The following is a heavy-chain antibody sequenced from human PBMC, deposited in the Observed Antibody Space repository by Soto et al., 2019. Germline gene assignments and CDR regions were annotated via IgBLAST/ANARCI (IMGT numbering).Heavy chain of an antibody. J-gene: IGHJ4*02. CDR2: ISSSSSYI. D-gene: IGHD6-19*01. V-gene: IGHV3-21*01. CDR3: ARDAQGYSSAFDY. CDR1: GFTFSSYS. Sequence: EVQLVESGGGLVKPGGSLRLSCAASGFTFSSYSMNWVRQAPGKGLEWVSSISSSSSYIYYADSVKGRFTISRDNAKNSLYLQMNSLRAEDTAVYYCARDAQGYSSAFDYWGQGTLVTVSS.